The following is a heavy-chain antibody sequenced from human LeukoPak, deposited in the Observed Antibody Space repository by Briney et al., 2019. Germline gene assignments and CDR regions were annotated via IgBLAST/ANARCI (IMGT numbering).Heavy chain of an antibody. Sequence: SETLSLTCTVSGGSISSYYWSWFRQSPGKGLEWIGYIYYSGSTNYNPSLKSRVTISVDTSKNQFSLKLSSVTAADTAVYYCASSGYAFYYMDVWGKGTTVTISS. J-gene: IGHJ6*03. CDR3: ASSGYAFYYMDV. V-gene: IGHV4-59*01. D-gene: IGHD5-12*01. CDR2: IYYSGST. CDR1: GGSISSYY.